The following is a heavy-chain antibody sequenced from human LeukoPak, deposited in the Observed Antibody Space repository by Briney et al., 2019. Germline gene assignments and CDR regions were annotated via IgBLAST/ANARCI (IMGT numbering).Heavy chain of an antibody. V-gene: IGHV3-30*02. CDR2: LRNDESEI. CDR1: GFIFRNYG. CDR3: VKDTGRGDF. J-gene: IGHJ4*02. D-gene: IGHD1-14*01. Sequence: PGGSLXLSCAASGFIFRNYGMHWVRQAPGKGLEGVAFLRNDESEIFYADSVKGRFTISRDNSKNTLYLQMSSLRDEDTAVYYCVKDTGRGDFWGQGTQVTVSS.